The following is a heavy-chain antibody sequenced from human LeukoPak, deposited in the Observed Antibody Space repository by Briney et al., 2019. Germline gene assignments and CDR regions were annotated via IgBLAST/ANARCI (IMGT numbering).Heavy chain of an antibody. J-gene: IGHJ6*03. CDR3: ARATDGRFLEWSRDYYYMDV. V-gene: IGHV1-2*02. Sequence: ASVKVSCKASGYTFTGYYMHWVRQAPGQGLEWVGWINPNSGGTNSAQKFQGRVTMTRDSSISTAFMELSRLRSDDTALYYCARATDGRFLEWSRDYYYMDVWGKGTTVTVSS. CDR2: INPNSGGT. D-gene: IGHD3-3*01. CDR1: GYTFTGYY.